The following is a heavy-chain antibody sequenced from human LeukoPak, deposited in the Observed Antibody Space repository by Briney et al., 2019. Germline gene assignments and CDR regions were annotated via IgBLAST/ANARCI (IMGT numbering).Heavy chain of an antibody. CDR2: VKQDGSEK. Sequence: GGSLRLSCAASGFTFSSCWMNWIRQAPGKGLEWVADVKQDGSEKYYVDSVKGRFTISRDNVKNSQYLQINSLRAEDTAVYYCAKEGDYPILTYDSWGQGALVTVSS. CDR3: AKEGDYPILTYDS. V-gene: IGHV3-7*01. J-gene: IGHJ5*01. D-gene: IGHD4-17*01. CDR1: GFTFSSCW.